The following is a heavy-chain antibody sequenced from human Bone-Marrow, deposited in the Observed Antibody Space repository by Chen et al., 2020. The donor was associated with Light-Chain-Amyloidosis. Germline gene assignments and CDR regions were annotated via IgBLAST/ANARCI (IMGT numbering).Heavy chain of an antibody. V-gene: IGHV5-51*01. J-gene: IGHJ4*02. CDR3: ARRRYGYNFDY. CDR2: IYPDDSDA. CDR1: GYTFPNYW. Sequence: EVQLEQSGPEVKKPGESLKIYCKGSGYTFPNYWIGWVRQMPGKGLEWMGVIYPDDSDARYSPSFEGQVTISADKSITTAYLQWRSLKASDTAMYYCARRRYGYNFDYWCQGTLVTVSS. D-gene: IGHD5-12*01.